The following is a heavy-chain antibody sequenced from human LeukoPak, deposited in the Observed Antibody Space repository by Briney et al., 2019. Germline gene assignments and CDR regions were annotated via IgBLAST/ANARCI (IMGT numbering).Heavy chain of an antibody. Sequence: GGSLRLSCAASGFTFSSYGMHWVRQAPGKGLEWVAFIRYDGSNKYYADSVKGRFTISRDNSKNTLYLQMNSLRAEDTAVYYCAKDHYGDYNYYYYMDVWGKGTTVTVSS. J-gene: IGHJ6*03. CDR3: AKDHYGDYNYYYYMDV. CDR1: GFTFSSYG. V-gene: IGHV3-30*02. CDR2: IRYDGSNK. D-gene: IGHD4-17*01.